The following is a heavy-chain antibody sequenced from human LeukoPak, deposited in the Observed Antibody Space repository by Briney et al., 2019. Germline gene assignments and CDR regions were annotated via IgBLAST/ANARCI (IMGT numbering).Heavy chain of an antibody. CDR1: GFTFSSYA. CDR2: ISGSGGST. CDR3: ATYSSLNRREFQF. V-gene: IGHV3-23*01. D-gene: IGHD3-22*01. J-gene: IGHJ1*01. Sequence: GGSLRLSCAASGFTFSSYAMSWVRQAPGKGLEWVSAISGSGGSTYYADPVKGRFTISRDNSKNSLYLQMNSLRAEDTAVYYCATYSSLNRREFQFWGQGTLLTVSS.